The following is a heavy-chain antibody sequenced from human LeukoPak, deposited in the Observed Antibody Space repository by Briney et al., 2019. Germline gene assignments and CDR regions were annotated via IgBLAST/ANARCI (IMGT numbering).Heavy chain of an antibody. CDR3: ARTTVVPAATTPHYYYYGMDV. CDR1: GGSISSYY. V-gene: IGHV4-59*01. J-gene: IGHJ6*02. Sequence: SETLSLTCTDSGGSISSYYWSWIRQPPGKGLEWIGYIYYSGSTNYNPSLKSRVTISVDTSKNQFSLKLSSVTAADTAVYYCARTTVVPAATTPHYYYYGMDVWGQGTTVTVSS. D-gene: IGHD2-2*01. CDR2: IYYSGST.